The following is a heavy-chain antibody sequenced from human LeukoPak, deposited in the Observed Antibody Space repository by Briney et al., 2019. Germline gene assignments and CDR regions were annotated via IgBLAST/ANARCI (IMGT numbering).Heavy chain of an antibody. J-gene: IGHJ1*01. D-gene: IGHD3-9*01. CDR3: ASRAVGRYFDWLLPRPPGHFQH. V-gene: IGHV4-39*01. Sequence: SETLSLTCTVSGGSISSSSYYWGWIRQPPGKGLEWIGSIYYSGSTYYNPSLKSRVTISVDTSKNQFSLKLSSVTAADTAVYYCASRAVGRYFDWLLPRPPGHFQHWGQGTLVTVSS. CDR1: GGSISSSSYY. CDR2: IYYSGST.